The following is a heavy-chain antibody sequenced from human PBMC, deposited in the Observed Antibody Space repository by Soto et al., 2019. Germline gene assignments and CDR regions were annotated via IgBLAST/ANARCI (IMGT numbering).Heavy chain of an antibody. Sequence: GRSLQHSCEASGFTFSGYTMSWVRQAPRKGLEWVSAVSGSGDTTYYADSVKGRFTISRDNSQNTLYLQMNSLKADDSAVYYCARDEHDSSGYYYDYWGQGT. CDR1: GFTFSGYT. CDR3: ARDEHDSSGYYYDY. D-gene: IGHD3-22*01. CDR2: VSGSGDTT. V-gene: IGHV3-23*01. J-gene: IGHJ4*02.